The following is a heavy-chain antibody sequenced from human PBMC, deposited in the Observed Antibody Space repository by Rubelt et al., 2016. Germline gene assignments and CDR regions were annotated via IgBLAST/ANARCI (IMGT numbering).Heavy chain of an antibody. J-gene: IGHJ4*02. CDR1: GGSISSYY. CDR3: ARGLAFLYYFDY. D-gene: IGHD3-16*01. CDR2: IYYSGST. Sequence: QVQLQESGPGLVKPSETLSLTCTVSGGSISSYYWSWIRQPPGKGLEWIGYIYYSGSTNSNPSRKSQVTISVDTSKNQFSLKLRSVTAADTAVDYCARGLAFLYYFDYWGQGTLVTVSS. V-gene: IGHV4-59*01.